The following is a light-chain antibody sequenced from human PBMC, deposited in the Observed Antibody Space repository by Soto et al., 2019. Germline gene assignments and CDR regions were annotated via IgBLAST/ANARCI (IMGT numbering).Light chain of an antibody. Sequence: DVVMTQTPLSLSVAPGQPASISCKSSQSLLHITGETFLFWYLQKPGQSPQLLIYEVSTRVSGVPDRFSGSGSGTDFTLEISRVENDEVGIYYCMKSTQLPPTFGQGTRLEIK. CDR3: MKSTQLPPT. CDR1: QSLLHITGETF. CDR2: EVS. J-gene: IGKJ5*01. V-gene: IGKV2D-29*02.